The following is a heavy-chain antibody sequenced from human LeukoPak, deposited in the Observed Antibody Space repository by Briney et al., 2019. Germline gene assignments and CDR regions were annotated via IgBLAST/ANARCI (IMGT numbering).Heavy chain of an antibody. CDR3: ARTQKRLRGYYDSSGYHDY. D-gene: IGHD3-22*01. V-gene: IGHV1-2*02. CDR2: INPNSGGT. Sequence: ASVKVSCKAPGYTFTGYYMHWVRQAPGQGLEWMGWINPNSGGTNYAQKFQGRVTMTRDTSISTAYMELSRLRSDDTAVYYCARTQKRLRGYYDSSGYHDYWGQGTLVTVSS. CDR1: GYTFTGYY. J-gene: IGHJ4*02.